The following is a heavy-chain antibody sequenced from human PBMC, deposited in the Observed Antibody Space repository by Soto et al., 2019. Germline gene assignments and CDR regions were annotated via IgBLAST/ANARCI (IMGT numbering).Heavy chain of an antibody. Sequence: SETLSLTCAVYGGSVSGYYWSWIRQPPGKGLEWIGEINHSGSTNYNPSLKSRVTISVDTSKNQFSLKLSSVTAADTAVYYCASGYSGYDFSQAYWGQGTLVTVSS. V-gene: IGHV4-34*01. D-gene: IGHD5-12*01. CDR1: GGSVSGYY. J-gene: IGHJ4*02. CDR3: ASGYSGYDFSQAY. CDR2: INHSGST.